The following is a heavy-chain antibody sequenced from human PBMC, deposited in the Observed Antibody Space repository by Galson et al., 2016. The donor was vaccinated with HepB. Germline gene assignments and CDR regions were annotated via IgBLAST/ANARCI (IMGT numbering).Heavy chain of an antibody. V-gene: IGHV4-31*03. Sequence: TLSLTCTVSGGSISSGGYYWSWIRQHPGKGLEWIGYIYYSGSTYYNPSLKSRVITSVDTSKNQFSLRLSSVTAADTAVYYCARGLRGWFRELSAPDYWGQGTLVTVSS. J-gene: IGHJ4*02. D-gene: IGHD3-10*01. CDR1: GGSISSGGYY. CDR3: ARGLRGWFRELSAPDY. CDR2: IYYSGST.